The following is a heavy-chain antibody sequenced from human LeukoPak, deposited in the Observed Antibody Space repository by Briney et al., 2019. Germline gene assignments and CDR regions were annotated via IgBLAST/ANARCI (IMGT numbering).Heavy chain of an antibody. V-gene: IGHV4-61*02. CDR2: IYTSGST. CDR1: GGSISSGSYY. CDR3: AREGKRVENWFDP. J-gene: IGHJ5*02. D-gene: IGHD5-24*01. Sequence: NSSETLSLTCTVSGGSISSGSYYWSWIRQPAGKGLEWIGRIYTSGSTNYNPSLKSRVTISVDTSKNQFSLKLSSVTAADTAVYYCAREGKRVENWFDPWGQGTLVTVSS.